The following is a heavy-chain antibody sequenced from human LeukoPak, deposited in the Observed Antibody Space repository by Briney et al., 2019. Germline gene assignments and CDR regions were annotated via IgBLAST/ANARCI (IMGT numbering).Heavy chain of an antibody. V-gene: IGHV1-69*13. J-gene: IGHJ5*02. CDR3: ARASDSSGWYHGNWFDP. Sequence: SVKVSCKASGGTFSSYAISWVRQAPGQGLEWMGGIIPIFGTANYAQKFQGRVTITADESTSTAYMELSSLRSEDTAVYYCARASDSSGWYHGNWFDPWGQETLVTVSS. CDR1: GGTFSSYA. CDR2: IIPIFGTA. D-gene: IGHD6-19*01.